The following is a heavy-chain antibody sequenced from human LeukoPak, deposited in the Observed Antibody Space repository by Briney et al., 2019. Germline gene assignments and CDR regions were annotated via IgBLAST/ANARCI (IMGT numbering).Heavy chain of an antibody. CDR1: GSTFSTYP. CDR3: AKILSGTYSFDL. V-gene: IGHV3-23*01. D-gene: IGHD1-26*01. Sequence: GGSLRLSCTASGSTFSTYPMTWVRQAPGQGLEWVSAISGNSVTIYYADSVKGRFTISRDNSKNTLYLQMNSLRAEDTAVYYCAKILSGTYSFDLWGQGTLVTVSS. J-gene: IGHJ4*02. CDR2: ISGNSVTI.